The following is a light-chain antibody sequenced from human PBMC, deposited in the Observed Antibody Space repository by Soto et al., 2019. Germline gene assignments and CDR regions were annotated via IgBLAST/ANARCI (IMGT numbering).Light chain of an antibody. CDR1: SSNIGSNY. J-gene: IGLJ1*01. V-gene: IGLV1-47*01. CDR3: AAWDDSLSGFDV. CDR2: RNN. Sequence: QSALTQPPSASGTPGQRVTISCSGSSSNIGSNYVYWYQQLPGTAPKLLIYRNNQRPSGVPDRFSGSKSGTSASLAISGLRSEDEADYYCAAWDDSLSGFDVFGTGTKLTVL.